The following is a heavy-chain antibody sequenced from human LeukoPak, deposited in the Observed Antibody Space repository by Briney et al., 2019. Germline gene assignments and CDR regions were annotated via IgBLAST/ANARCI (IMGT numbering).Heavy chain of an antibody. J-gene: IGHJ6*03. CDR2: IYTSGST. D-gene: IGHD2-2*01. CDR1: GASISSGSYY. Sequence: PSQTLSLTCTVSGASISSGSYYWSWIRQPAGKGLEWIGRIYTSGSTNYNPSLKSRVTISVDTSKNQFSLKLSSVTAADTAVYYCARDVVVPAAPPGYYYYMDVWGKGTTVTISS. V-gene: IGHV4-61*02. CDR3: ARDVVVPAAPPGYYYYMDV.